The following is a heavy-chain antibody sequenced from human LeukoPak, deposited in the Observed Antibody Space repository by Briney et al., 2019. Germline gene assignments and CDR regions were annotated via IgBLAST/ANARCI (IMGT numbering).Heavy chain of an antibody. CDR2: IYTSGST. Sequence: PSETLSLTCTVSGGSISNYYWSWIRQPAGKGLEWIGRIYTSGSTNYNPSLKSRVTMSIDTSKNQFSLKLSSVTAADTAVYYCARGKSYLLRLDYWGQGTLVTVSS. V-gene: IGHV4-4*07. CDR3: ARGKSYLLRLDY. J-gene: IGHJ4*02. CDR1: GGSISNYY. D-gene: IGHD1-26*01.